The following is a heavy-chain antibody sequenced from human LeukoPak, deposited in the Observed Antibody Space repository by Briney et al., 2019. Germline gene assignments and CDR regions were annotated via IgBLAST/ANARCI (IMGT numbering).Heavy chain of an antibody. CDR3: ARDARVAYCGGGCYSVFDDI. J-gene: IGHJ3*02. CDR2: IIPIFGTA. V-gene: IGHV1-69*05. D-gene: IGHD2-21*02. Sequence: ASVKVSCKASGGTFSSYAISWVRQAPGQGLEWMGGIIPIFGTANYAQKFQGRVTITTDESTSTAYMELSSLRSEDTAVYYCARDARVAYCGGGCYSVFDDIWGQGTMVTVSS. CDR1: GGTFSSYA.